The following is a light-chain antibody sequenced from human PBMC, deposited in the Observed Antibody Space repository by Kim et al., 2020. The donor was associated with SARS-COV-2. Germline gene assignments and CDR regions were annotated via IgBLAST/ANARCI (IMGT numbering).Light chain of an antibody. Sequence: SYELTQPPSVSVPPGQTASITCSGDKLGDKYACWYQQKPGQSPVLVIYQDSKRPSGIPERFSGSNSGNTATLTISGTQAMDEADYYCQAWEVFGGGT. J-gene: IGLJ3*02. CDR2: QDS. CDR3: QAWEV. V-gene: IGLV3-1*01. CDR1: KLGDKY.